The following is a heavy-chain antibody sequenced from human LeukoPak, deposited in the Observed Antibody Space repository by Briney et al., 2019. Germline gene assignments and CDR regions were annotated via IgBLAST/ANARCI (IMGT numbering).Heavy chain of an antibody. CDR3: ARKYSGYDSYAFDI. V-gene: IGHV1-69*01. D-gene: IGHD5-12*01. J-gene: IGHJ3*02. Sequence: ASVKVSFKASGGTFSIYAISWVRQAPGQGLEWMGGIIPIFGTANYAQKFQGRVTITADESTSTAYMELSSLRSEDTAVYYCARKYSGYDSYAFDIWGQGTMVTVSS. CDR1: GGTFSIYA. CDR2: IIPIFGTA.